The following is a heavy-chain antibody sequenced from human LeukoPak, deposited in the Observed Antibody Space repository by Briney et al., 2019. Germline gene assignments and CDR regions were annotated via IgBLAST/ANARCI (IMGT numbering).Heavy chain of an antibody. Sequence: SETLSLTCTVSGGSISSYYWSWVRQPPGKGLEWIGYIYYSGSTNYNPSLKSRVTISVDTSKNQFSLRLSSVTAADTAVYYCASIPYYYDSSGFQYYFDYWGQGTLVSVSS. CDR3: ASIPYYYDSSGFQYYFDY. CDR1: GGSISSYY. V-gene: IGHV4-59*01. J-gene: IGHJ4*02. CDR2: IYYSGST. D-gene: IGHD3-22*01.